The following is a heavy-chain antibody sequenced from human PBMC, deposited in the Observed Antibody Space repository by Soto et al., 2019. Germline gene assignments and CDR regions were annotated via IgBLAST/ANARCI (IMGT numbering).Heavy chain of an antibody. J-gene: IGHJ3*02. CDR2: VSGSGGST. V-gene: IGHV3-23*01. CDR3: ARGIYGDSYAFDI. CDR1: GFTFSNYA. D-gene: IGHD4-17*01. Sequence: EVQLLESGGGLVQPGGSLRLSCAASGFTFSNYAMDWVRQAPGKGLEWVSTVSGSGGSTYYADSVKGRFTISRDNSKNTLYLQINSLRAGDTALYYCARGIYGDSYAFDIWGQGTMVTVSS.